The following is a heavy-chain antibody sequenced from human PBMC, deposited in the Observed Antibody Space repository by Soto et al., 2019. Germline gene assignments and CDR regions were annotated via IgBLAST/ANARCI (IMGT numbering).Heavy chain of an antibody. Sequence: SETLSLTCTVSGGSISSSSYYWVWIRHPPGKGLEWIGSIYYSGSTYYNPSLKSRVTISVDTSKNQFSLKLSSVTAADTAVYYCARLRSIYDYVWGSPSYGMDVWGQGTTVTVSS. CDR1: GGSISSSSYY. CDR2: IYYSGST. V-gene: IGHV4-39*01. D-gene: IGHD3-16*01. CDR3: ARLRSIYDYVWGSPSYGMDV. J-gene: IGHJ6*02.